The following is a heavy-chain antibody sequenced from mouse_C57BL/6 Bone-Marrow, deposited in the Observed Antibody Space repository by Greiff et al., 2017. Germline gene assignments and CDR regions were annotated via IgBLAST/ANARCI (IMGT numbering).Heavy chain of an antibody. J-gene: IGHJ2*01. Sequence: EVMLQQSGPELVKPGASVKISCKASGYTFTDYYMNWVKQSHGKSLEWIGDINPNNGGTSYNQKLKGKATLTVDKSSSTAYMELRSLTSEDSAVYYCAREYYGSSWYFDYWGQGTILTVSS. CDR1: GYTFTDYY. CDR2: INPNNGGT. V-gene: IGHV1-26*01. CDR3: AREYYGSSWYFDY. D-gene: IGHD1-1*01.